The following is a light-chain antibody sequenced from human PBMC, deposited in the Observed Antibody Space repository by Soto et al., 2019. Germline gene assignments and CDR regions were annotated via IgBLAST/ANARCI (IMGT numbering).Light chain of an antibody. CDR3: QQRSNWPPIT. Sequence: EIVLTQSPATLSFSPGERSSVSCRASQSVSSYLAWYQQKPGQAPRLLIYDASNRATGIPARFSGSGSGTDFTLTISSLEPADFAAYYCQQRSNWPPITFGQGTRLEIK. V-gene: IGKV3-11*01. CDR1: QSVSSY. CDR2: DAS. J-gene: IGKJ5*01.